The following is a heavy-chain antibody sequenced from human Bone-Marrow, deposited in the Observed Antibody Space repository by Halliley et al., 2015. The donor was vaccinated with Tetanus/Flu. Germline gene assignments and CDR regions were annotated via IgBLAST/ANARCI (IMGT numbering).Heavy chain of an antibody. CDR2: IGGRGGNT. V-gene: IGHV3-23*01. Sequence: GWVPTIGGRGGNTYYVDSVKGRFTVSRDDSKSTLFLQMNSLRAEDTAVYHCARRGPPFPFAYWGQGTLVTASS. CDR3: ARRGPPFPFAY. J-gene: IGHJ4*02.